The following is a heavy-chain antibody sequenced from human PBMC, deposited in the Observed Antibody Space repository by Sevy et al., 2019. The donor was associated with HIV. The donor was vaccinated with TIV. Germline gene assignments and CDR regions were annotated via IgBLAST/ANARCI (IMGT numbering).Heavy chain of an antibody. Sequence: ASVKVSCKASGYTFTGYYMHWVRQARGQGLEWMGWINPNSGGTNYAQKFQGRVTMTRDTSISTAYMELSRLRSDDTAVYYCARDFRYDYGDPKLRYFDYWGQGTLVTVSS. V-gene: IGHV1-2*02. CDR1: GYTFTGYY. D-gene: IGHD4-17*01. J-gene: IGHJ4*02. CDR2: INPNSGGT. CDR3: ARDFRYDYGDPKLRYFDY.